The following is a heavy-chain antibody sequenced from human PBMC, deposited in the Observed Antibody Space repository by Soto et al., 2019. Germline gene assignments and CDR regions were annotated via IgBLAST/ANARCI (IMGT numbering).Heavy chain of an antibody. CDR1: GFSLSTSGVG. Sequence: SGPTLVNPTQTLTLTCTFSGFSLSTSGVGVGWIRQPPGKALEWLALIYWNDDKRYSPSLKSRLTITKDTSKNQVVLTMTNMDPVDTATYYCALSLYYYDSSYFDYWGQGTMVTVSS. CDR3: ALSLYYYDSSYFDY. D-gene: IGHD3-22*01. CDR2: IYWNDDK. J-gene: IGHJ4*02. V-gene: IGHV2-5*01.